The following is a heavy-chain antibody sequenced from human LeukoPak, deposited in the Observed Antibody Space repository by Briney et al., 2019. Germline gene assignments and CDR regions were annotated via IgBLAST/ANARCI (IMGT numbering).Heavy chain of an antibody. D-gene: IGHD1-26*01. CDR3: ARDSGGTIYYYGMDV. CDR1: GGSISGGGFY. Sequence: SETLSLTCTVSGGSISGGGFYWSWIRQPPGKGLEWIGYLYHSGSTNYNPSLKSRVTISVDRSKNQFSLKLSSVTAADTAVYYCARDSGGTIYYYGMDVWGQGTTVTVSS. V-gene: IGHV4-30-2*01. CDR2: LYHSGST. J-gene: IGHJ6*02.